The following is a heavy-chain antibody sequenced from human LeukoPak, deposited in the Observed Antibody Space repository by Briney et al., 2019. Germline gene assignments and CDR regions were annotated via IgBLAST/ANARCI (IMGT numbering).Heavy chain of an antibody. CDR3: ARRTAVASADRAFDI. Sequence: QTGGSLRLSCAASGFTFSSYAMSSVRQAPGKGLEWVSAISGSGGSTYYADSVKGRFTISRDNSKNTLYLQMNSLRAEDTAVYYCARRTAVASADRAFDIWGQGTMVTVSS. CDR2: ISGSGGST. J-gene: IGHJ3*02. CDR1: GFTFSSYA. V-gene: IGHV3-23*01. D-gene: IGHD6-19*01.